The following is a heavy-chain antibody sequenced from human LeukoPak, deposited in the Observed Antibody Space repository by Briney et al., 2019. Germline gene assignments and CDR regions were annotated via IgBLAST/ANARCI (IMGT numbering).Heavy chain of an antibody. CDR2: INHSGST. D-gene: IGHD1-26*01. Sequence: PSETLSLTCAVYGGSFSGYYWSWIRQPPGKGLEWIGEINHSGSTNYNPSLKSRVTISVDTSKNQFSLKLSSVTAADTAVYYCARGRLGAERWFDPWGQGTLVTVSS. CDR1: GGSFSGYY. CDR3: ARGRLGAERWFDP. V-gene: IGHV4-34*01. J-gene: IGHJ5*02.